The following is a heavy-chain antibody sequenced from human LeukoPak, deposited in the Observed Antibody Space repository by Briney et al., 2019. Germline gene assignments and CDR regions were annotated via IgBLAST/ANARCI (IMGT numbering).Heavy chain of an antibody. V-gene: IGHV4-39*01. J-gene: IGHJ4*02. CDR2: INYSGNT. D-gene: IGHD3-22*01. CDR1: GGSIIGSTYS. CDR3: ARGYDY. Sequence: PSETLSLTCTVSGGSIIGSTYSWGWIRQPPGKGLDWIGIINYSGNTYYNPSLRSRVTISVDTSKNQFSLNLNSMTASDTAVYYCARGYDYWGQGTLDTVSS.